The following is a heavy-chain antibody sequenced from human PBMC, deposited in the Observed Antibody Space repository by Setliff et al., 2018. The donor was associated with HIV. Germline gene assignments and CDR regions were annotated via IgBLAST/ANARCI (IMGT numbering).Heavy chain of an antibody. CDR3: ARNPQPTGTPDYYYYYMDV. Sequence: SVKVSCKASGGTFSSYAISWVRQAPGQGLEWMGRIIPIFGAANYAQKFQGRVTITADKSTSTAYMELSSLRSEDTAVYYCARNPQPTGTPDYYYYYMDVWGKGTTVTVSS. V-gene: IGHV1-69*06. D-gene: IGHD1-1*01. CDR2: IIPIFGAA. CDR1: GGTFSSYA. J-gene: IGHJ6*03.